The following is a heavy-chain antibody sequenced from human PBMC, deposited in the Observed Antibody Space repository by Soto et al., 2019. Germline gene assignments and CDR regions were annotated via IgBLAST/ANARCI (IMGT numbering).Heavy chain of an antibody. CDR2: LDGAGGST. CDR3: TAPRDEYGSGVSWFTYGMDI. V-gene: IGHV3-23*01. CDR1: GFTFSDYA. Sequence: GGSLRLSCLASGFTFSDYAMTWVRHVPGRGLEWVASLDGAGGSTYYAGSVRGRFTISRDNSQNTLFLQMKRLTVDDTAIYYCTAPRDEYGSGVSWFTYGMDIWGQGTTVTVSS. J-gene: IGHJ6*02. D-gene: IGHD3-10*01.